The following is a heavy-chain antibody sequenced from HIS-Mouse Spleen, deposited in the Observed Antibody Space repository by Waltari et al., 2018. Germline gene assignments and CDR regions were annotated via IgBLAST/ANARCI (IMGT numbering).Heavy chain of an antibody. D-gene: IGHD5-18*01. J-gene: IGHJ5*02. CDR1: GYTFTGYY. CDR2: INPSSGGT. V-gene: IGHV1-2*02. CDR3: AKSGYSYGYWFDP. Sequence: QVQLVQSGAEVKKPGASVKVSCKASGYTFTGYYMHWVRQAPGQGLEWMGWINPSSGGTNYAQKFQGRVTMTRDTSISTAYMELSRLRSDDTAVYYCAKSGYSYGYWFDPWGQGTLVTVSS.